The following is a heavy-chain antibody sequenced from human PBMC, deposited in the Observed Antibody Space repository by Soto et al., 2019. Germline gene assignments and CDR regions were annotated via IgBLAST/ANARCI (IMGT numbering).Heavy chain of an antibody. D-gene: IGHD1-7*01. Sequence: QSLTFAVSGVSIRSDFWWSWVRQPPGKGLEWIGEINYRGYTDYSPSLKSRVTISVDNSKNQISLKLNSVTAADTAVYYCTRNWNWDWGQGTLVTVSS. CDR2: INYRGYT. CDR1: GVSIRSDFW. CDR3: TRNWNWD. J-gene: IGHJ4*02. V-gene: IGHV4-4*02.